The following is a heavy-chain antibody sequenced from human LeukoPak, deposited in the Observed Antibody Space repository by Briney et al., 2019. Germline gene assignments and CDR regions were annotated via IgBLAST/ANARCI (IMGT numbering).Heavy chain of an antibody. CDR3: ARKLRLGGNWFDP. V-gene: IGHV1-69*05. D-gene: IGHD1-26*01. CDR1: GGTFSSYA. Sequence: SVKVSCKASGGTFSSYAISWVRQAPGQGLEWMGGIIPIFGTANYAQKFQGRVTITTDESTSTAYMELSSLRSEDTALYYCARKLRLGGNWFDPWGQGTLVTVSS. J-gene: IGHJ5*02. CDR2: IIPIFGTA.